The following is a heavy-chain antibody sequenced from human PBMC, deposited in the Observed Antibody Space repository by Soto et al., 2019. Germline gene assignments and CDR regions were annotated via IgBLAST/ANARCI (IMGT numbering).Heavy chain of an antibody. D-gene: IGHD6-13*01. V-gene: IGHV4-59*08. J-gene: IGHJ4*02. CDR1: GGSIGNSY. CDR2: IYYSGSS. CDR3: ARHSSSWPIFDY. Sequence: QVQLQESGPGLVKPSETLSLACTVSGGSIGNSYWSWIRQSPGKGLEWIGYIYYSGSSNYNPSLKSRVSISVDTSKNQFSLKLSSVTAAETAVYYCARHSSSWPIFDYWGQGTLVIVSS.